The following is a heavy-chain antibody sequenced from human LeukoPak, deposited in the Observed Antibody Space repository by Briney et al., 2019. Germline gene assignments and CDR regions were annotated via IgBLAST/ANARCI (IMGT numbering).Heavy chain of an antibody. J-gene: IGHJ4*02. D-gene: IGHD1-26*01. Sequence: SETLSLTCTVSGGSISSYYWSWIRQPPGKGLEWIGYIYYSGSATYNPSLKSRVTLSVDTSKKQLSLKLSSVTAADTAVYYCARHQDVGAIAFDYWGQGTLVTVST. CDR2: IYYSGSA. CDR3: ARHQDVGAIAFDY. V-gene: IGHV4-59*08. CDR1: GGSISSYY.